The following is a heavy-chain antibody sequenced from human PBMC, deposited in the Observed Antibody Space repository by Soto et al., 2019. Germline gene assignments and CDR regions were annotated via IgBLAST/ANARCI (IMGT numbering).Heavy chain of an antibody. CDR2: IYYSGST. V-gene: IGHV4-59*01. CDR1: GGSISSYY. Sequence: ETLSLTCTVSGGSISSYYWSWIRQPPGKGLEWIGYIYYSGSTNYNPSLKSRVTISVDTSKNQFSLKLSSVTAADTAVYYCAIRSRTPAGLTFDYWCQGTLVTVSS. D-gene: IGHD2-2*01. J-gene: IGHJ4*02. CDR3: AIRSRTPAGLTFDY.